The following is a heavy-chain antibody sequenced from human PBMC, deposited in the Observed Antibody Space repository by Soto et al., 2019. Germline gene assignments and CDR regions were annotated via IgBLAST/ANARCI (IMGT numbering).Heavy chain of an antibody. D-gene: IGHD2-2*01. CDR1: GFTFSDYY. CDR3: AKYHPAAPPRDIVVVPAAVYYYYMDV. Sequence: GGSLRLSCAASGFTFSDYYMDWVRQAPGKGLEWVSAISGSGGSTYYADSVKGRFTISRDNSKNTLYLQMNSLRAEDTAVYYCAKYHPAAPPRDIVVVPAAVYYYYMDVWGKGTTVTVSS. V-gene: IGHV3-23*01. CDR2: ISGSGGST. J-gene: IGHJ6*03.